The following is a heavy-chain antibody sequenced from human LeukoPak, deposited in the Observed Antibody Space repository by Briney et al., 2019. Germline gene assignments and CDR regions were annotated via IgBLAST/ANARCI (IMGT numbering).Heavy chain of an antibody. V-gene: IGHV3-23*01. Sequence: GGSLRLSCAASGFTFSNYAMSWVRQAPGKGLEWVSAITASGGNTNYTHSVKGRFTISRDNSKNTLYLQMNSLRAEDTAVYYCAKEERFFDWLTIDYWGQGTLVTVSS. CDR2: ITASGGNT. CDR3: AKEERFFDWLTIDY. J-gene: IGHJ4*02. CDR1: GFTFSNYA. D-gene: IGHD3-9*01.